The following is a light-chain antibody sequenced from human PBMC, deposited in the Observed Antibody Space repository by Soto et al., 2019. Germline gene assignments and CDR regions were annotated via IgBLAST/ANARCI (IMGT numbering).Light chain of an antibody. V-gene: IGKV1-39*01. J-gene: IGKJ1*01. CDR3: QQSHSTPRT. CDR2: AAS. CDR1: QSINNY. Sequence: DIQMTQSPSSLPASLGDRVIITCRASQSINNYLNWYQQKPGKAPNLLIYAASSVQSGVPSRFSGCGSGTEFTLTISSLQPEDFATYYCQQSHSTPRTFGQGTKVEIK.